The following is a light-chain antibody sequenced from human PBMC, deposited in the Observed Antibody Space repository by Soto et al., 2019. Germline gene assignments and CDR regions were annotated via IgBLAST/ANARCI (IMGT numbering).Light chain of an antibody. V-gene: IGKV3-11*01. CDR1: QSVSSY. CDR3: QQRSNWPHT. CDR2: DAA. Sequence: EIVLTQSPATLSLSPGERATLSCRASQSVSSYLGWYQQKPGQAPRLLIYDAANRATGIPARFSGSGSGTDYTLTISSLETEDFAVYYCQQRSNWPHTFGQGTKLEIK. J-gene: IGKJ2*01.